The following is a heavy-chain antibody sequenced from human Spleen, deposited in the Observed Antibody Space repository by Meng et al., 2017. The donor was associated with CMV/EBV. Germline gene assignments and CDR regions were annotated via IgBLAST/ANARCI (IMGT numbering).Heavy chain of an antibody. J-gene: IGHJ4*02. CDR2: IYYSGNT. Sequence: SETLSLTCTVSGGSISSSSYYWGWIRQPPGKGLEWIGTIYYSGNTYYNPSLKSRVTISIDTSKNQFSVKLNSVTAADTAVYYCATPRAGFASGWSFDYWGQGALVTVSS. CDR3: ATPRAGFASGWSFDY. V-gene: IGHV4-39*07. D-gene: IGHD6-19*01. CDR1: GGSISSSSYY.